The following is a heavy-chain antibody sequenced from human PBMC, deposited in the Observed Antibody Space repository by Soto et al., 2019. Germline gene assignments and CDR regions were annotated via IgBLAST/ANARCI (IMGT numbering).Heavy chain of an antibody. D-gene: IGHD3-3*01. CDR1: GGSISRYY. CDR3: ARGITIFGGGMDV. V-gene: IGHV4-59*01. J-gene: IGHJ6*02. Sequence: SETLSLTCTVSGGSISRYYWSWIRQPPGKGLEWLGYIYYSGSTNYNPSLKSRVTISVDTSKDQFSLKLTSVTAADTAVYYCARGITIFGGGMDVWGQGTTVTVSS. CDR2: IYYSGST.